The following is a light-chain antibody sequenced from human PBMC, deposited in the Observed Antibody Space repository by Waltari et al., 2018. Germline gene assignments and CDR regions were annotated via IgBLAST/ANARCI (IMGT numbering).Light chain of an antibody. Sequence: EIVLTQSPGTLSLSPGERATLSCWASQSVGRSLAWYQQKRGQAPWLLIYGASTRATGIPDRFSGSGSGTDFSLTISRLEPEDFAVYYCQHYVRLPVTFGQGTKVEI. J-gene: IGKJ1*01. CDR2: GAS. CDR3: QHYVRLPVT. V-gene: IGKV3-20*01. CDR1: QSVGRS.